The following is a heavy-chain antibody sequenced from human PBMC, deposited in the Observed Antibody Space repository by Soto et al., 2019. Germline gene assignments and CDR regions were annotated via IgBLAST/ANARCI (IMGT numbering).Heavy chain of an antibody. V-gene: IGHV2-5*05. Sequence: QITWKESGPTLVKPTQTLTLTCTFSGFSLSTSGVGVGWIRQPPGKALEWLALIYCDDDKRYGPSLKSSLTITKDTSKIQVALTMTNMAPVDTATYYGAHSGSDYPDYWGQGTLVTVSS. CDR2: IYCDDDK. J-gene: IGHJ4*02. D-gene: IGHD2-21*02. CDR3: AHSGSDYPDY. CDR1: GFSLSTSGVG.